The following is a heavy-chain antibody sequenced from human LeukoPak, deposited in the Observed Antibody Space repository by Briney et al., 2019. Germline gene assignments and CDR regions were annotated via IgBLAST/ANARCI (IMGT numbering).Heavy chain of an antibody. D-gene: IGHD2-15*01. V-gene: IGHV3-21*01. Sequence: GGSLRLSCAASGFTFSSYSMNWVRQAPGKGLEWVSSISSSSSYIYYADSVKGRFTISRDNAKNSLYLQMNSLRAEDTAVYYCARGSRGYCSGGSCLRGWFDPWGQGTLVTVSS. CDR3: ARGSRGYCSGGSCLRGWFDP. J-gene: IGHJ5*02. CDR2: ISSSSSYI. CDR1: GFTFSSYS.